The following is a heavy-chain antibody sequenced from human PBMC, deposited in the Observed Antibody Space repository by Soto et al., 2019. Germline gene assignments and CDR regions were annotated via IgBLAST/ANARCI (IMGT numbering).Heavy chain of an antibody. CDR2: IYYSGST. V-gene: IGHV4-59*08. CDR1: VGSISSYY. J-gene: IGHJ5*02. D-gene: IGHD2-15*01. CDR3: AGNYCSGGSCVLDP. Sequence: KPSETLSLTCTVSVGSISSYYWSWIRQPPGKGLEWIGYIYYSGSTNYNPSLRSRVTISVDTSKNQFSLKLSSVTAADTAVYYCAGNYCSGGSCVLDPWGQGTLVTVSS.